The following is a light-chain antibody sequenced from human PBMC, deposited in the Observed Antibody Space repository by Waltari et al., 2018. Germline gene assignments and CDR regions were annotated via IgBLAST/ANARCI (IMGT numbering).Light chain of an antibody. CDR3: QQYNSYSSTT. CDR1: QSVGSW. Sequence: DIQMTQSPSTLSASVGDRVTITCRASQSVGSWLAWYHPNPGKAPKLLIYETSSLESGVPSRFSGSGSGTEFSLTISSLQPDDVATYYCQQYNSYSSTTFGQGTRLEIK. V-gene: IGKV1-5*03. J-gene: IGKJ5*01. CDR2: ETS.